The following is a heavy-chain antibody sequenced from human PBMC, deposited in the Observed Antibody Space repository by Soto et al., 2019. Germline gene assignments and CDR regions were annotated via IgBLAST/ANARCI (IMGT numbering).Heavy chain of an antibody. V-gene: IGHV3-30*18. Sequence: PGGYLRLSCAASGFTFSSYGMHWVRQAPGKGLEWVAVISYDGSNKYYADSVKGRFTISRDNSKNTLYLQMNSLRAEDTAVYYCAKLPGYYDSSGYPGLDYWGQGTLVTVSS. CDR2: ISYDGSNK. D-gene: IGHD3-22*01. J-gene: IGHJ4*02. CDR3: AKLPGYYDSSGYPGLDY. CDR1: GFTFSSYG.